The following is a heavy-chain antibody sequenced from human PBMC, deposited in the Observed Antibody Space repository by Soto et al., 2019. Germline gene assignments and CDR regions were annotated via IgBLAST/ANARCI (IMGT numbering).Heavy chain of an antibody. J-gene: IGHJ4*02. D-gene: IGHD3-16*01. CDR3: TIEGAYPGPDFDY. CDR1: GFTFSDRY. V-gene: IGHV3-72*01. Sequence: SLRLSCAASGFTFSDRYMDRVRQAPGKGLEWVGRTKDKANSYTTEYAASVKGRFTISRDDSRNSVYLQMNSLKTDDTAVYYCTIEGAYPGPDFDYWGQGTLVTVSS. CDR2: TKDKANSYTT.